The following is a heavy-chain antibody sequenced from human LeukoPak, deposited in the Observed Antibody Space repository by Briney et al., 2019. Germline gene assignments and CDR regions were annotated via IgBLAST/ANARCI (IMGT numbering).Heavy chain of an antibody. CDR1: GFTFSSYS. CDR2: ISSSSSYI. CDR3: ARDRWDIVVVPAGLVDY. J-gene: IGHJ4*02. V-gene: IGHV3-21*01. D-gene: IGHD2-2*01. Sequence: GGSLRLSCAASGFTFSSYSMNWVRQVPGKGLEWVSSISSSSSYIYYADSVKGRFTISRDNAKNSLYLQMNSLRAEDTAVYYCARDRWDIVVVPAGLVDYWGQGTLVTVSS.